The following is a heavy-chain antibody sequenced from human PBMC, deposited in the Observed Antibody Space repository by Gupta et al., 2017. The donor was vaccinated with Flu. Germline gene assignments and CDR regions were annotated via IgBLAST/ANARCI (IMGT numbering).Heavy chain of an antibody. D-gene: IGHD6-6*01. Sequence: KTSGVTFPSFGISWVRQAPGQGLEWMGWINTYNGEATYAQSLQGRVTMTTDTSTSTAYMELRSLTSDDTAMYYCAIEYSSSWLFDSWGQGTLGTVSS. V-gene: IGHV1-18*01. CDR3: AIEYSSSWLFDS. J-gene: IGHJ4*02. CDR2: INTYNGEA. CDR1: GVTFPSFG.